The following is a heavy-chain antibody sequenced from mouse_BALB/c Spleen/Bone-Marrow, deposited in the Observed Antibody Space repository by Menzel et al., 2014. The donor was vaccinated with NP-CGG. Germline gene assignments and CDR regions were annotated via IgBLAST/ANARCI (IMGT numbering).Heavy chain of an antibody. D-gene: IGHD2-3*01. CDR2: INPSNGRT. J-gene: IGHJ1*01. CDR1: GYTFTRYW. V-gene: IGHV1S81*02. Sequence: QVQLQQSGAELVKPGASAKLSCKASGYTFTRYWMHWVKQRPGQGLEWIGEINPSNGRTNYNEKFKSKATLTVDKSSNTAYMQLSSLTSEDSAVYYCARWLLQYFDVWGAGTTVNVSS. CDR3: ARWLLQYFDV.